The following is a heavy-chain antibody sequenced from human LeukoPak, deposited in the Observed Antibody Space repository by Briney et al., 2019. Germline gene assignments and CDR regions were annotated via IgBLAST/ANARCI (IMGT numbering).Heavy chain of an antibody. CDR3: ARGRRSQLVRGRGFDWFDP. V-gene: IGHV4-34*01. Sequence: SETLSLTCAVYGGSFSAYYWSWIRQPPGKGLEWIGEITYTGSTNYNPSLESRVTISVDRSKNQFSLKLSSVTAADTAVFYCARGRRSQLVRGRGFDWFDPWGQGTLVTVSS. J-gene: IGHJ5*02. D-gene: IGHD6-13*01. CDR1: GGSFSAYY. CDR2: ITYTGST.